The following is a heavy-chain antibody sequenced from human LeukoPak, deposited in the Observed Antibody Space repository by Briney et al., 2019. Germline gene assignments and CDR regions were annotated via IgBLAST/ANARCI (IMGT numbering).Heavy chain of an antibody. CDR2: IYTSWST. D-gene: IGHD3-22*01. J-gene: IGHJ6*03. CDR1: GGSISSYY. Sequence: TSETLSLTCTVSGGSISSYYWSWIRQPAGKGLEWIGRIYTSWSTNYNPSLKSRVTMSVDTSKNQFSLKLSSVTAADTAVYYCARDYYDSSGYSKKGYYYYYMDVWGKGITVTVSS. V-gene: IGHV4-4*07. CDR3: ARDYYDSSGYSKKGYYYYYMDV.